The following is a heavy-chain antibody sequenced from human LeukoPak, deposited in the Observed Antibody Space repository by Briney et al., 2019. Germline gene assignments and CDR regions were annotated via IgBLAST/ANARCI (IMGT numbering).Heavy chain of an antibody. J-gene: IGHJ3*02. CDR2: ISGTGRSS. CDR3: AKAKGSGSFYPGEGDAFDT. V-gene: IGHV3-23*01. D-gene: IGHD3-10*01. CDR1: GLSFSTFA. Sequence: GGSLRLSCAASGLSFSTFAMNWVRQAPATGLEWVSAISGTGRSSYYADSVRGWSVFTSDTWNNAQYLQMSILREEATTVYYVAKAKGSGSFYPGEGDAFDTWGQGTMVTVSS.